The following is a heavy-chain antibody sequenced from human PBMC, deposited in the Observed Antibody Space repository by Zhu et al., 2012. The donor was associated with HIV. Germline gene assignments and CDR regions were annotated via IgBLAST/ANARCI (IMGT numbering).Heavy chain of an antibody. CDR3: ARDHHTSGYHY. CDR2: INHTGNT. V-gene: IGHV4-34*02. Sequence: QVQLQQWGAGLLKPSETLSLTCAVYGESLTGNTYYWSWIRQPPGKGLEWIGEINHTGNTNYNPSLKSRVTISVDTSKNQFSLKLSSVTAADTALYYCARDHHTSGYHYWGQGTLVTASS. J-gene: IGHJ4*02. D-gene: IGHD3-22*01. CDR1: GESLTGNTYY.